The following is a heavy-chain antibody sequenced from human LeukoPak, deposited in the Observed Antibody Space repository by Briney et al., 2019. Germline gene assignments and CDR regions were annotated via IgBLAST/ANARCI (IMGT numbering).Heavy chain of an antibody. V-gene: IGHV3-21*01. Sequence: GGSLRLSCAASEFTFSSDTMNWVRQAPGKGLEWVSCISSRSGYSYYADSVKGRFTISRDNAKNSLYLQMNNLRAEDTAVYYCARESEGHYYGSGNPFYYGMDVWGQGTTVTVSS. CDR2: ISSRSGYS. J-gene: IGHJ6*02. CDR3: ARESEGHYYGSGNPFYYGMDV. D-gene: IGHD3-10*01. CDR1: EFTFSSDT.